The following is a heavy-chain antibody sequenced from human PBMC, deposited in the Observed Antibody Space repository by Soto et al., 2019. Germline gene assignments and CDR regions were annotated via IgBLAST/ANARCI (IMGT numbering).Heavy chain of an antibody. CDR1: GGSISSGDYY. J-gene: IGHJ4*02. CDR2: IYYSGST. V-gene: IGHV4-30-4*01. CDR3: AREAEYYYFDY. Sequence: SETLSLTCTVSGGSISSGDYYWSWIRQPPGKGLEWIGYIYYSGSTYYNPSLKSRVTISVDTSKNQFSLKLSSVTAADTAVYYCAREAEYYYFDYWGQGTLVTVSS.